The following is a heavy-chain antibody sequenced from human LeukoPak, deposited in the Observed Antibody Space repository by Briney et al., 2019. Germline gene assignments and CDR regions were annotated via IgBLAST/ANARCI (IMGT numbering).Heavy chain of an antibody. CDR2: INHSGST. J-gene: IGHJ5*02. CDR3: ARRRAQWLAPFDP. Sequence: KPSETLSLTCAVYGGSFSGYYWSWIRQPPGKGLEWIGEINHSGSTNYNPSLKSRVTLSVDTSKNQFSLKLSSVTAADTAVYYCARRRAQWLAPFDPWGQGTLVTVSS. CDR1: GGSFSGYY. V-gene: IGHV4-34*01. D-gene: IGHD6-19*01.